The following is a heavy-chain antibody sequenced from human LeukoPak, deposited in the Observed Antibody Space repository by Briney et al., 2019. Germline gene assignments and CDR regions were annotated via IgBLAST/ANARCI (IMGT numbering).Heavy chain of an antibody. Sequence: TXSLTCTVSGGSISSGGYYWSWIRQPPGKGLEWIGYIYHSGSTYYNPSLKSRVTISVDRSKNQFSLKLSSVTAADTAVYYCASPGVGSEESAFDIWGQGTMVTVSS. J-gene: IGHJ3*02. CDR3: ASPGVGSEESAFDI. CDR2: IYHSGST. D-gene: IGHD6-19*01. V-gene: IGHV4-30-2*01. CDR1: GGSISSGGYY.